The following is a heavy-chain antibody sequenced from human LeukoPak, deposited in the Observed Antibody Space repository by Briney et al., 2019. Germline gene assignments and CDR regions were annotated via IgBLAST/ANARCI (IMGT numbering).Heavy chain of an antibody. V-gene: IGHV1-18*01. CDR1: GYTFTSYG. D-gene: IGHD2-2*01. Sequence: ASVKVSCKASGYTFTSYGISWVRQAPGQGLEWMGWISAYNGNTNYAQKLQGRVTMTTDTSTSTAYMELRSLRSDDTAVYYCAXXGSSTSLNWFDPWGQGTLVTVSS. CDR2: ISAYNGNT. CDR3: AXXGSSTSLNWFDP. J-gene: IGHJ5*02.